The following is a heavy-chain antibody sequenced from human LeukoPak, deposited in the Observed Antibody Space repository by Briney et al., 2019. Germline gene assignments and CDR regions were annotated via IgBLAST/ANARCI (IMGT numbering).Heavy chain of an antibody. CDR1: GYTFTGYY. Sequence: GASVKVSCKASGYTFTGYYMHWVRQAPGQGLEWMGGIIPIFGTANYAQKFQGRVTITTDESTSTAYMELSSLRSEDTAVYYCATSPYYSSYDAFDIWGQGTVVTVSS. D-gene: IGHD6-6*01. V-gene: IGHV1-69*05. CDR3: ATSPYYSSYDAFDI. J-gene: IGHJ3*02. CDR2: IIPIFGTA.